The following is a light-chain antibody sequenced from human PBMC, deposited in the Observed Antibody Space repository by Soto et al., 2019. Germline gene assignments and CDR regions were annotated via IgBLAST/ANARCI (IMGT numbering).Light chain of an antibody. V-gene: IGKV1-5*01. CDR3: QQYKVYPYT. J-gene: IGKJ2*01. CDR1: QSLTGR. Sequence: DIQMTQSPSTLSASIGDTVTLTCRASQSLTGRLAWYQQKPGRPPKLLIYDDSILESGVPSRFSGSDSGTDFTLTISSLRPDDFTTFYCQQYKVYPYTFGQGTRLDI. CDR2: DDS.